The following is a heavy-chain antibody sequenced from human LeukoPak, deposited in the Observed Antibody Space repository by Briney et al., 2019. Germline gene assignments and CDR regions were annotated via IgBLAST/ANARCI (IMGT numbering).Heavy chain of an antibody. CDR3: ARSLYQGYDFWSGYYTHWYFDL. V-gene: IGHV1-2*02. CDR2: INPNSGGT. CDR1: GYIFTAYY. D-gene: IGHD3-3*01. J-gene: IGHJ2*01. Sequence: ASVKVSCKASGYIFTAYYMHWVRLAPGQGLEWMGWINPNSGGTNYAQKLQGRVTMTRDTSISTAYMELSRLRSDDTAVYYCARSLYQGYDFWSGYYTHWYFDLWGRGTLVTVSS.